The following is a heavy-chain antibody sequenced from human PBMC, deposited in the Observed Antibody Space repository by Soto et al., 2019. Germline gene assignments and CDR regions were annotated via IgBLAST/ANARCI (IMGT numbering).Heavy chain of an antibody. D-gene: IGHD3-22*01. CDR2: IYYSGST. V-gene: IGHV4-39*01. CDR1: DGNIINISYY. Sequence: SLPMPLTCTVSDGNIINISYYCSRKKKPPGKGLEWIGSIYYSGSTYYNPSLKSRVTISVDTSKNQFSLKLSSVTAADTAVYYCAAQRGYYYDSSGYYFSWGQGTLVTVSS. CDR3: AAQRGYYYDSSGYYFS. J-gene: IGHJ4*02.